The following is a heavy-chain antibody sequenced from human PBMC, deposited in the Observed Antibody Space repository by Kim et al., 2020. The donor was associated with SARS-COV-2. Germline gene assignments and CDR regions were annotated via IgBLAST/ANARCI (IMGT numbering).Heavy chain of an antibody. Sequence: GGSLRLSCAASGFTFSSYSMNWVRQAPGKGLEWVSYISSSSSTIYYADSVKGRFTISRDNAKNSLYLQMNSLRDEDTAVYYCARVRREYCSSTSCYAGNYWGQGTLVTVSS. J-gene: IGHJ4*02. CDR1: GFTFSSYS. D-gene: IGHD2-2*01. V-gene: IGHV3-48*02. CDR3: ARVRREYCSSTSCYAGNY. CDR2: ISSSSSTI.